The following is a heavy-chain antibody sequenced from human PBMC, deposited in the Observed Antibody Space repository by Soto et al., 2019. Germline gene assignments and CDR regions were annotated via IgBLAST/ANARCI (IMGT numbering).Heavy chain of an antibody. CDR2: ISYDGSNK. V-gene: IGHV3-30*18. D-gene: IGHD2-8*02. J-gene: IGHJ6*02. Sequence: PGGSLRLSCAASGSTFSSYGMHWVRQAPGKGLEWVAVISYDGSNKYYADSVKGRFTISRDNSKNTLYLQMNSLRAEDTAVYYCAKDLMVDAIISYYYYYGMDVWGQGTTVTVYS. CDR1: GSTFSSYG. CDR3: AKDLMVDAIISYYYYYGMDV.